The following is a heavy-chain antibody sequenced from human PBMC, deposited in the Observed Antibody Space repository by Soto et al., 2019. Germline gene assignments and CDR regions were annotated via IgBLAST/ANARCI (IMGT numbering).Heavy chain of an antibody. V-gene: IGHV3-23*01. CDR1: GVTFSNYA. CDR3: AKDSISYNGIYDAFDV. J-gene: IGHJ3*01. CDR2: IGGGDDI. D-gene: IGHD3-3*02. Sequence: HPGGSLRLSCEASGVTFSNYAMSWVRQTPGEGPEWVSTIGGGDDIFYAESVQGRFIISRDDSRSTMYLQMDNLRVEDTAIYFCAKDSISYNGIYDAFDVWGQGTVVTVSS.